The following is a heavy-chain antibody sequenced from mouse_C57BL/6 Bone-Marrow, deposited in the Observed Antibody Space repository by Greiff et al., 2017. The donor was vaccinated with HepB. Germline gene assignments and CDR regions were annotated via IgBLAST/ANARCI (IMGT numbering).Heavy chain of an antibody. Sequence: EVQLQQSGAELVRPGASVKLSCTASGFNIKDDYMHWVKQRPEQGLEWIGWIDPENGDTEYASKFQGKATITADTSSNTAYLQLSSLTSEDTAVYYCTTPYYSNYEAYWGQGTLVTVSA. V-gene: IGHV14-4*01. J-gene: IGHJ3*01. D-gene: IGHD2-5*01. CDR3: TTPYYSNYEAY. CDR1: GFNIKDDY. CDR2: IDPENGDT.